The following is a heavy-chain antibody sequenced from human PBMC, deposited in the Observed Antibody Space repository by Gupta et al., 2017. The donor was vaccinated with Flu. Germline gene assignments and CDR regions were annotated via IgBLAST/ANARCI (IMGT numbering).Heavy chain of an antibody. CDR2: ISAYNGDS. V-gene: IGHV1-18*01. CDR3: ARDGFCANGVCYQTSRSCNWFDP. Sequence: ISAYNGDSNYAQKFQGRVTMTTDTSTSTVYMELGSLRSDDTAVYYCARDGFCANGVCYQTSRSCNWFDPWGQGTLVTVSS. J-gene: IGHJ5*02. D-gene: IGHD2-8*01.